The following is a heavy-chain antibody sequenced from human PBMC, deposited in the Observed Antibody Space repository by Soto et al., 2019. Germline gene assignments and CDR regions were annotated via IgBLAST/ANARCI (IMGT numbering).Heavy chain of an antibody. Sequence: PSETLSLTCTVSAGSINNYYWSWIRQPPGKGLEWVGYVYYTGTAKYNPSLQSRVSISVDTSKNQFSLQLSSVTAADTAVYYCARYMVTETLGNHYDYMDVWGKGTTVTVS. V-gene: IGHV4-59*01. CDR1: AGSINNYY. CDR2: VYYTGTA. CDR3: ARYMVTETLGNHYDYMDV. D-gene: IGHD5-18*01. J-gene: IGHJ6*03.